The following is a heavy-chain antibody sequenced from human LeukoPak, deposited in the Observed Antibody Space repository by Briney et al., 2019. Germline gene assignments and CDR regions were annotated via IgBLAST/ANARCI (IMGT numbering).Heavy chain of an antibody. J-gene: IGHJ4*02. CDR1: GFTFSSYW. D-gene: IGHD3-9*01. CDR3: ARGDISTGSYFDY. V-gene: IGHV3-74*01. CDR2: INTDGSST. Sequence: GGSLRLSCAASGFTFSSYWMHWVRQAPGKGLVWVSRINTDGSSTSYADSVKGRFTISRDNAKNTLYLQMNSLRAEDTAVYYCARGDISTGSYFDYWDQGTLVTVSS.